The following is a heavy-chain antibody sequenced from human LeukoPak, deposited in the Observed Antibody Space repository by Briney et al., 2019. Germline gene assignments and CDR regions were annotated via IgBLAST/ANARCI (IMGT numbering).Heavy chain of an antibody. D-gene: IGHD1-26*01. CDR3: ARDGARELRLRPFDY. V-gene: IGHV3-21*01. CDR1: GFTFSSYS. CDR2: ISSSSSYI. J-gene: IGHJ4*02. Sequence: GGSLRLSCAASGFTFSSYSMNWVRQAPGKGLEWVSSISSSSSYIYYADSVKGRFTISRDNAKNSLYLQMNSLRAEDTAVYYCARDGARELRLRPFDYWGQGTLVTVSS.